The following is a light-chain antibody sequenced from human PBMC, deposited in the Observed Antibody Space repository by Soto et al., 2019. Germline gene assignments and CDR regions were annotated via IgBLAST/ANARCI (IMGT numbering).Light chain of an antibody. CDR2: EVS. V-gene: IGLV2-14*01. CDR1: SSDVGTYNY. J-gene: IGLJ2*01. CDR3: SSYTSNSALVI. Sequence: HSALTQPASVSGSPGQSITISCTGTSSDVGTYNYVSWYQQHPGKAPKLMVYEVSNRPSGVSNRFSGSKSGNTASLTISGLQAEDEADYYCSSYTSNSALVIFGGGTQLTVL.